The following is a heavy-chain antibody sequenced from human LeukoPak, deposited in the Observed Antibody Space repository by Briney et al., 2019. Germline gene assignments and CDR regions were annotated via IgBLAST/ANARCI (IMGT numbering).Heavy chain of an antibody. Sequence: GASVRVSCKASGYTFTGYYMHWVRQAPGQGLEWMGWINPNSGGTNYAQKFQGRVTMTRDTSISTAYMELSRLRSDDTAVYYCARSRGELLWFGELLIDYWGQGTLVTVSS. CDR1: GYTFTGYY. J-gene: IGHJ4*02. D-gene: IGHD3-10*01. CDR2: INPNSGGT. CDR3: ARSRGELLWFGELLIDY. V-gene: IGHV1-2*02.